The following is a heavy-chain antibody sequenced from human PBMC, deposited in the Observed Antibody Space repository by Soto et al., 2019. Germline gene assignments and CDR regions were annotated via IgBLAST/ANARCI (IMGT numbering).Heavy chain of an antibody. CDR2: IYPGESHT. CDR3: VRVGHSAARLDF. CDR1: GYSFSNYW. D-gene: IGHD6-6*01. Sequence: PGESLKISCKGSGYSFSNYWIGWVRQVPGKGLEWLGIIYPGESHTRYGPPFQGQVTISADKSINIAYLQWSSLKASDTAIYYCVRVGHSAARLDFWGPGTLVTVSS. J-gene: IGHJ4*02. V-gene: IGHV5-51*01.